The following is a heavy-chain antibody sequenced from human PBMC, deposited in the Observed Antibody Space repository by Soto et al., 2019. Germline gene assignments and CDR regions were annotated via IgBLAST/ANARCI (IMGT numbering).Heavy chain of an antibody. CDR2: IIPIFGTA. D-gene: IGHD3-10*01. CDR3: ARGTGGAFDI. Sequence: SVKVSCEASGYTFTSYGIHCVRQAPGQGLEWMGGIIPIFGTANYAQKFQGRVTITADESTSTAYMELSSLRSEDTAVYYCARGTGGAFDIWGQGTMVTVSS. V-gene: IGHV1-69*13. J-gene: IGHJ3*02. CDR1: GYTFTSYG.